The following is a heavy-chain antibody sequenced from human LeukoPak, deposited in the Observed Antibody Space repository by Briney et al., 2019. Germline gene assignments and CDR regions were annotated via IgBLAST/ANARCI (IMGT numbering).Heavy chain of an antibody. D-gene: IGHD2-15*01. CDR1: GFTFSSYW. CDR3: GGQRYHCSGGTGYEDN. V-gene: IGHV3-7*01. CDR2: IKQDGSEK. Sequence: GGSLRLSCAASGFTFSSYWMSWVRQAPGKGLEWVANIKQDGSEKYYVDSVKGRFTISRDNAKNSLYLQMNSLRAEDTAVYYCGGQRYHCSGGTGYEDNWGQRELGSVSS. J-gene: IGHJ4*02.